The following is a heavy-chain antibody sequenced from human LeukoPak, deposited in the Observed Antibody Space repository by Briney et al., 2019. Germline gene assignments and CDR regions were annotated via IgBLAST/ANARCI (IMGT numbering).Heavy chain of an antibody. CDR1: GYTLTELS. V-gene: IGHV1-24*01. CDR3: ATAYHYDHYYYYGMDV. CDR2: FDPEDGET. D-gene: IGHD5-12*01. J-gene: IGHJ6*02. Sequence: ASVKVSCKVSGYTLTELSMHWVRQAPGKGLEWMGGFDPEDGETIYAQKFQGRVTMTEDTSTDTAYMGLSSLRSEGTAVYYCATAYHYDHYYYYGMDVWGQGTTVTVSS.